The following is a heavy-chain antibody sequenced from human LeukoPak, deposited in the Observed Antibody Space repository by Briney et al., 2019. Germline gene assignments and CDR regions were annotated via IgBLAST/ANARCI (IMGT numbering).Heavy chain of an antibody. CDR3: ARAAGYSSSWYGDYYDYYMDG. Sequence: GGSLRLSCAASGFTFDDYAMHWVRQAPGKGLEWVSGISWNSGSIGYADSVKGRFTISRDNAKNSLYLQMNSLRAEDTAVYYCARAAGYSSSWYGDYYDYYMDGWGKGTTVTVSS. CDR1: GFTFDDYA. V-gene: IGHV3-9*01. CDR2: ISWNSGSI. J-gene: IGHJ6*03. D-gene: IGHD6-13*01.